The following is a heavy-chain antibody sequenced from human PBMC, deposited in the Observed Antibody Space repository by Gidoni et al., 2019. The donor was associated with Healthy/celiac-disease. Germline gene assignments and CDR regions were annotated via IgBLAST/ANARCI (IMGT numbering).Heavy chain of an antibody. D-gene: IGHD4-17*01. CDR1: GGSISSSSYY. CDR2: IYYSGST. CDR3: ARTTVTTGDFDY. Sequence: QLQLQESGPGLVKPSETLSLTCTVSGGSISSSSYYWGWIRQPPGKGLEWIGSIYYSGSTYYNPSLKSRVTISVDTSKNQFSLKLSSVTAADTAVYYCARTTVTTGDFDYWGQGTLVTVSS. J-gene: IGHJ4*02. V-gene: IGHV4-39*01.